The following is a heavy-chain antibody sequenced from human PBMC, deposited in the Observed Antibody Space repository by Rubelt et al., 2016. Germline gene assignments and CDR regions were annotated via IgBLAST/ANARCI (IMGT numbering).Heavy chain of an antibody. CDR2: IYSSGST. D-gene: IGHD1-14*01. V-gene: IGHV4-59*01. CDR1: GGSISSYY. CDR3: ARDTTKYYFDY. J-gene: IGHJ4*02. Sequence: QVQLQESGPGLVKPSETLSLTCTVSGGSISSYYWSWIRQPPGKGLEWMGYIYSSGSTNYNTPLKSRVPISVDTSKNQFSRKLSSVTAADTAVYYCARDTTKYYFDYWGQGTLVTVSS.